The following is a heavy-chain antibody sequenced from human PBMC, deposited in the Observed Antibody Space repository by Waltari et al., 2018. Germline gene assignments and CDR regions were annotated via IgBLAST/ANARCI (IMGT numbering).Heavy chain of an antibody. V-gene: IGHV4-38-2*02. Sequence: QVLLQESGPGLLKPSETLSLTCTVSGYSISRGYYWAWIRQPPGKGLEWIASIYHTGDTYQNPSLTSRVTISIDTSKNFFSLKLDSVTAADTAVYFCARATVGSTTTESFDIWGQGTLVSVSS. CDR2: IYHTGDT. D-gene: IGHD1-26*01. CDR1: GYSISRGYY. CDR3: ARATVGSTTTESFDI. J-gene: IGHJ3*02.